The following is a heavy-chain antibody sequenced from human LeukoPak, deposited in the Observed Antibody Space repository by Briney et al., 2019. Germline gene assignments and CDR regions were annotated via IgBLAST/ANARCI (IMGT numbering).Heavy chain of an antibody. J-gene: IGHJ3*02. CDR1: GFTFSSNY. CDR3: ARVCGGDCFDAFDI. CDR2: IYSGGST. Sequence: PGGSLRLSCAASGFTFSSNYMSWVRQAPGKGLEGVSVIYSGGSTYYADSVKGRFTISRDNSKNTLYLQMNSLRAEDTAVYYCARVCGGDCFDAFDIWGQGTMVTVSS. D-gene: IGHD2-21*02. V-gene: IGHV3-66*02.